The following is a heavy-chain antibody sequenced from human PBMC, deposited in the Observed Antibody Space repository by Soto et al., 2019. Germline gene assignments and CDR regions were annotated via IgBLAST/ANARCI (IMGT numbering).Heavy chain of an antibody. CDR1: GFTFINYA. CDR2: ISGSGGST. V-gene: IGHV3-23*01. CDR3: AKDAGRYGTSASCAAVPLFDN. J-gene: IGHJ4*01. Sequence: EVQVLESGGGLVQSGGSLRLSCAASGFTFINYAMSWVRQAPGKGLEWVQSISGSGGSTYYADSVKGRFTISRDNFKTTLSLHMNSLTAEDTAVYYCAKDAGRYGTSASCAAVPLFDNWGHGTLVTVSS. D-gene: IGHD2-8*02.